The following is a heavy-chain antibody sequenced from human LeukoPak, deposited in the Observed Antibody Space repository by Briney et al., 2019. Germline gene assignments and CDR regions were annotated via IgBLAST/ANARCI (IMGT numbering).Heavy chain of an antibody. CDR1: GGSISSYY. J-gene: IGHJ6*03. Sequence: PSETLSLTCTVSGGSISSYYWSWIRQPPGKGLEWIGYIYYSGSTNYNPSLKSRVTISVDTSKNQFSLKLSSVTAADTAVYYCARAQYCTNGVCYRASDYYYYMDVWGKGTTVTVSS. D-gene: IGHD2-8*01. CDR3: ARAQYCTNGVCYRASDYYYYMDV. V-gene: IGHV4-59*01. CDR2: IYYSGST.